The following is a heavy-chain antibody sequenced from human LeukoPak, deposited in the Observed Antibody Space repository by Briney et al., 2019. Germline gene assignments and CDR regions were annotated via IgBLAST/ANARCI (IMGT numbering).Heavy chain of an antibody. CDR1: GYTFTSYA. V-gene: IGHV1-3*01. J-gene: IGHJ4*02. CDR3: ARDKVDSSGSLDY. Sequence: ASVKVSCKASGYTFTSYAMHWVRQAPGQRLEWMGWINAGNGNTKYSQKFQGRVTITRDTSASTAYMGLSSLRSEDTAVYYCARDKVDSSGSLDYWGQGTLVTVSS. D-gene: IGHD6-19*01. CDR2: INAGNGNT.